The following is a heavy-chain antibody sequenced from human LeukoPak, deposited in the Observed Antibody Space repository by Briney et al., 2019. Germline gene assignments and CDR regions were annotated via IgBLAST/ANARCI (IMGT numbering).Heavy chain of an antibody. CDR3: ARTPEVVGWFDP. J-gene: IGHJ5*02. V-gene: IGHV4-39*01. CDR2: IYYSGST. CDR1: GSSISSSTDY. Sequence: SETLSLTCTVSGSSISSSTDYWGWIRQPPGKGLEWIGSIYYSGSTYYNPSLKSRVTMSVDTPKNQFSLKMSSVTAADTAVYYCARTPEVVGWFDPWGQGTLVTVSS.